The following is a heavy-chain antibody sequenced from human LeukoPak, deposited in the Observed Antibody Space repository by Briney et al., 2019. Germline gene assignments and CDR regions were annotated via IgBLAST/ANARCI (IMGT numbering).Heavy chain of an antibody. CDR1: GGSISSYY. V-gene: IGHV4-59*01. Sequence: PSETLSLTCTVSGGSISSYYWSWIRQPPGKGLEWIGYIYYSGSTNYNPSLKSRVTISVDTSKNQFSLKLSSVTAADTAVYYCARDIDSGDYDASVWGQGTLVTVSS. CDR2: IYYSGST. CDR3: ARDIDSGDYDASV. D-gene: IGHD4-17*01. J-gene: IGHJ4*02.